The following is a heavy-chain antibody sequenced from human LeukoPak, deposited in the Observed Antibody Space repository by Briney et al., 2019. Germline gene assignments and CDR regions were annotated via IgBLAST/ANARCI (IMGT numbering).Heavy chain of an antibody. J-gene: IGHJ6*03. CDR1: GFTFSSYS. V-gene: IGHV3-48*01. Sequence: GGSLRLSCAVSGFTFSSYSMTWVRQAPGKGLEWVSYISSTSSTVYYADPVKGRFTISRDNSKNTLFLQMNSLRAEDTAVYYCAKGSKEVLFTRDHHMDVWGKGTTVTISS. D-gene: IGHD3-3*01. CDR3: AKGSKEVLFTRDHHMDV. CDR2: ISSTSSTV.